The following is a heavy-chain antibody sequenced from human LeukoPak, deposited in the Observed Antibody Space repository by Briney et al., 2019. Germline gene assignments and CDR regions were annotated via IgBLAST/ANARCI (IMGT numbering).Heavy chain of an antibody. CDR3: ARDTGGGYSCYDC. J-gene: IGHJ4*02. V-gene: IGHV3-7*01. CDR1: GFTFSSYW. D-gene: IGHD5-18*01. Sequence: GGSLRLSCAASGFTFSSYWRTWIRKAPGTGLEWVANIKQDGSEKYYVDSVKGRFTISRDNAKNSLYLQMNSLRAEDTAVYYCARDTGGGYSCYDCWGQGTLVTVSS. CDR2: IKQDGSEK.